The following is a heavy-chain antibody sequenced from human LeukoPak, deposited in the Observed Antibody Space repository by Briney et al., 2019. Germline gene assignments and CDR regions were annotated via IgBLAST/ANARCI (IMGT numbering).Heavy chain of an antibody. Sequence: SGTLSLTCAVSGGSISSNNWWGWVRQPPGKGLEWIGEIYHSGSPNYNPSFKSRVTISVDKSRNHFSLNLSSVTAADTAVYYCARVNINNWHSCDYWGQGTLVTVSS. D-gene: IGHD1-1*01. J-gene: IGHJ4*02. CDR1: GGSISSNNW. CDR3: ARVNINNWHSCDY. V-gene: IGHV4-4*02. CDR2: IYHSGSP.